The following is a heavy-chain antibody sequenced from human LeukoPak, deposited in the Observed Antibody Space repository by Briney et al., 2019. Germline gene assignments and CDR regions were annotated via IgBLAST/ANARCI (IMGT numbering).Heavy chain of an antibody. V-gene: IGHV1-18*01. CDR1: GYTFTSYG. J-gene: IGHJ5*02. D-gene: IGHD6-13*01. Sequence: ASVKVSCKASGYTFTSYGISWVRQAPGQGLEWMGWISAYNGNTNYAQKLQGRVTMTTDTSTSTAYMELRSLRSDDTAVYYCARDLGSSWYRAWFDPWGQGTLVTVSS. CDR2: ISAYNGNT. CDR3: ARDLGSSWYRAWFDP.